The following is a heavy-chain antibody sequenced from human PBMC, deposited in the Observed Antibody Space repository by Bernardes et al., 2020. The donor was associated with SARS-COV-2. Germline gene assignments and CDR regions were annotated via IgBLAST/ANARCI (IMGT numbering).Heavy chain of an antibody. Sequence: GGSLRLSCAASGFTFSVYWMHWVRQAPGKGLVWVSRINRDGRSTNYADSVKGRFTVSRDNSRNTLYLQMNNLRAEDTAVYYCAIDVAGEHSTWGQGTLVTVSS. V-gene: IGHV3-74*01. CDR3: AIDVAGEHST. CDR1: GFTFSVYW. J-gene: IGHJ5*02. CDR2: INRDGRST. D-gene: IGHD3-16*01.